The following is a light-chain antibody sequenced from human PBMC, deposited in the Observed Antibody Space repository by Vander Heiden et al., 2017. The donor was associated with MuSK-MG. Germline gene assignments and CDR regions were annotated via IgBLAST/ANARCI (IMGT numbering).Light chain of an antibody. CDR2: GAS. Sequence: EIVMTQSPATLSVSPGERATLSCRASQSVSTYVAWYQRKPGQAPRLLIYGASTRATGIPAGFSGSGFGTEFTLTISSLQSEDFAVYYCQQYKHWPLTFGGGTKVEIK. J-gene: IGKJ4*01. CDR1: QSVSTY. V-gene: IGKV3-15*01. CDR3: QQYKHWPLT.